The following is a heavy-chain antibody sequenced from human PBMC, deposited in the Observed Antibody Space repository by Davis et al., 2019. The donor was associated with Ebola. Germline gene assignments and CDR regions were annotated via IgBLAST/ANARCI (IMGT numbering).Heavy chain of an antibody. D-gene: IGHD3-16*01. Sequence: GESLKISCAASGFTFSSYGMHWVRQAPGKGLEWVAVISYDESNKYYADSVKGRFTISRDNSKNTLYLQMNSLRAEDTAVYYCAKSRAGGIDYWGQGTLVTVSS. CDR2: ISYDESNK. CDR3: AKSRAGGIDY. V-gene: IGHV3-30*18. CDR1: GFTFSSYG. J-gene: IGHJ4*02.